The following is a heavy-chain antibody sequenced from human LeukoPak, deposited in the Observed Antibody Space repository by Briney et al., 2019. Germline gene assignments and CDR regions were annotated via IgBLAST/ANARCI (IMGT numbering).Heavy chain of an antibody. CDR3: ARERIWIQLWLRQYYFDY. CDR1: GFTFSSYA. CDR2: ISYDGSNK. V-gene: IGHV3-30*04. Sequence: GGSLRLSCAASGFTFSSYAMHWVRQAPGKGLEWVAVISYDGSNKYYADSVKGRFTISRDNSKNTLYLQMNGLRAEDTAVYYCARERIWIQLWLRQYYFDYWGQGTLVTVSS. D-gene: IGHD5-18*01. J-gene: IGHJ4*02.